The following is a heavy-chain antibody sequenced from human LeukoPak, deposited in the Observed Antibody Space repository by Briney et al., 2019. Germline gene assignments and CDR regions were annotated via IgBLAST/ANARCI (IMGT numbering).Heavy chain of an antibody. CDR2: FRGSGDVT. J-gene: IGHJ4*02. D-gene: IGHD3-10*01. Sequence: PGGSLRLSCAASGFTFSGYAMSWVRQAPGKGLEWVSGFRGSGDVTYYADSVKGRFTISRDNSKNTLYLQMNSLRAEDTAVYYCAKDRGGGNSFDYWGQGTLVTVSS. CDR3: AKDRGGGNSFDY. V-gene: IGHV3-23*01. CDR1: GFTFSGYA.